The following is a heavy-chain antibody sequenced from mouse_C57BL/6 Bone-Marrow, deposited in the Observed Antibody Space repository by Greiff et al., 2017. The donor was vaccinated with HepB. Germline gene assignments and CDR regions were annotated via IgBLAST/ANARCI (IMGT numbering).Heavy chain of an antibody. Sequence: VQLQQSGPVLVKPGASVKMSCKASGYTFTDYYMNWVKQSHGKGLEWIGVINPYNGGTSYNQKFKGKATLTVDKSSSTAYMELNSLTSEDSAVYYCARPLFTTVNYYAMDYWGQGTSVTVSS. D-gene: IGHD1-1*01. J-gene: IGHJ4*01. CDR2: INPYNGGT. CDR1: GYTFTDYY. V-gene: IGHV1-19*01. CDR3: ARPLFTTVNYYAMDY.